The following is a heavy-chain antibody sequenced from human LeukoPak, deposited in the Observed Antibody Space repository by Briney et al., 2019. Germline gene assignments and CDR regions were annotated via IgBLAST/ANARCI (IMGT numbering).Heavy chain of an antibody. CDR3: ARTGPAAAAPYYFDY. CDR1: GFTFSSYS. Sequence: GGSLRLSCAASGFTFSSYSMNWVRQAPGKGLEWASSISSSSNYIYYADSVKGRFTISRDNAKNSLYLQMNSLRAEDTAVYYCARTGPAAAAPYYFDYWGQGTLVTVSS. D-gene: IGHD6-13*01. J-gene: IGHJ4*02. V-gene: IGHV3-21*03. CDR2: ISSSSNYI.